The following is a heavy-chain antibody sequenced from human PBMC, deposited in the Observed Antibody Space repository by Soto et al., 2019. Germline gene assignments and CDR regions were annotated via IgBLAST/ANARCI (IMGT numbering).Heavy chain of an antibody. Sequence: SETLSLTCAVYGGSFSGYYWSWIRQPPGKGLEWIGEINHSGSTNYNPSLKSRVTISVDTSKNQFSLKLSSVTAADTAVYYCVRDQGRITMIVVVKDWFDPWGQGTLVTVSS. CDR3: VRDQGRITMIVVVKDWFDP. J-gene: IGHJ5*02. CDR1: GGSFSGYY. V-gene: IGHV4-34*01. D-gene: IGHD3-22*01. CDR2: INHSGST.